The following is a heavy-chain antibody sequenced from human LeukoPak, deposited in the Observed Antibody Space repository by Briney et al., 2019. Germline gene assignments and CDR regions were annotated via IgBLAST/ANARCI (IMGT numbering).Heavy chain of an antibody. V-gene: IGHV3-48*03. CDR1: GFTFSSYE. CDR2: ISSSGSTI. Sequence: GGSLRLSCAASGFTFSSYEMNWVRQAPGKGLEWVSYISSSGSTIYYADSVKGRFTISRGNAKNSLYLQMNSLRAEDTAVYYCARDLLLWFGEQHNWFDPWGQGTLVTVSS. J-gene: IGHJ5*02. CDR3: ARDLLLWFGEQHNWFDP. D-gene: IGHD3-10*01.